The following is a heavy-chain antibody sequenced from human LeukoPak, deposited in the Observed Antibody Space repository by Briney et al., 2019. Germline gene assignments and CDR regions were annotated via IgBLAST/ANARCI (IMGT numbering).Heavy chain of an antibody. Sequence: PGGSLRLSCAASGFTFSSYSMNWVRQAPGKGLEWVSSISSSSSYIYYADSVKGRFTISRDNAKNSLYLQMNSLRAEDTAAYYCARAYQGTTVTTYFSSWFDPWGQGTLVTVSS. CDR3: ARAYQGTTVTTYFSSWFDP. CDR2: ISSSSSYI. CDR1: GFTFSSYS. J-gene: IGHJ5*02. V-gene: IGHV3-21*01. D-gene: IGHD4-17*01.